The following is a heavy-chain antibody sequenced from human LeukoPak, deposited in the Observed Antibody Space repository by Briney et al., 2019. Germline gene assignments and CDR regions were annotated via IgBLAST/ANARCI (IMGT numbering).Heavy chain of an antibody. CDR3: ARDVSVTTGRYYYFGVDV. J-gene: IGHJ6*02. V-gene: IGHV4-4*07. CDR1: GASINSYY. CDR2: VYSSGST. D-gene: IGHD4-17*01. Sequence: PSETLSLTCTVSGASINSYYWSWIRQPAGKGLEWIGRVYSSGSTNYNPSLKSRVTMSVETSKKQFSPKLSSVTAADTAVYYCARDVSVTTGRYYYFGVDVWGQGTTVIVSS.